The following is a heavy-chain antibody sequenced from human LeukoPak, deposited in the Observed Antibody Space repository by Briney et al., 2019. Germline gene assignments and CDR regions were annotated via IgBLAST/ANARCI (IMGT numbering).Heavy chain of an antibody. CDR3: ARGNYHNYCSSTSCYGYFDY. CDR2: IGTAGDP. V-gene: IGHV3-13*05. CDR1: GFTFSSYD. D-gene: IGHD2-2*01. J-gene: IGHJ4*02. Sequence: GGSLRLSCAASGFTFSSYDMHWVRQATGKGLEWVSAIGTAGDPYYPGSVKGRFTISRENAKNSLYLQMNSLRAGDTAVYCCARGNYHNYCSSTSCYGYFDYWGQGTLVTVSS.